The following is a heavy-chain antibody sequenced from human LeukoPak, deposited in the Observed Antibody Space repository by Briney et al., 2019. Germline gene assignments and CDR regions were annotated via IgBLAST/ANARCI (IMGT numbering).Heavy chain of an antibody. CDR3: TTVSGLLWFGELLRVSF. V-gene: IGHV3-15*01. CDR1: GPSFSIAW. CDR2: IISKTDGGTT. Sequence: GPSLSLSCAASGPSFSIAWTSCARHPPRKWREWVGRIISKTDGGTTDYTPPVKRRFTISRDDSKNTLYLQMNSVKTADTAVYYCTTVSGLLWFGELLRVSFWGQGTLVTVSS. J-gene: IGHJ4*02. D-gene: IGHD3-10*01.